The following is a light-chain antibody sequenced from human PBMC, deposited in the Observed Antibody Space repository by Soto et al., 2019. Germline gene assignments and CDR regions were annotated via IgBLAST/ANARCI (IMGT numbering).Light chain of an antibody. CDR2: EDN. J-gene: IGLJ1*01. Sequence: QSALTQPASVSGSPGQSVTISCTGPRSDIGDSNFISWYQHSPGKAPRLLIYEDNNRPSGVSRRFSGSNAGNTASLTISGLLDDDEADYFCASFRSGTILVFGSGTKLTVL. CDR3: ASFRSGTILV. CDR1: RSDIGDSNF. V-gene: IGLV2-14*01.